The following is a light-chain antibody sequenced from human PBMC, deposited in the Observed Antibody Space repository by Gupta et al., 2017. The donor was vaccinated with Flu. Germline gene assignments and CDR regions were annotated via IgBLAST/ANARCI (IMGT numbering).Light chain of an antibody. J-gene: IGLJ2*01. V-gene: IGLV2-14*01. Sequence: SALTQPASVSGSPGQSITISCTGTSSDVGGYNYVSWYQQHPGKAPKLMIYEVSNRPSGVSNRFSGSKSGNTASLTIAGLQAEDEADYYCSSETSSSTPVVFGGGTKLTVL. CDR2: EVS. CDR1: SSDVGGYNY. CDR3: SSETSSSTPVV.